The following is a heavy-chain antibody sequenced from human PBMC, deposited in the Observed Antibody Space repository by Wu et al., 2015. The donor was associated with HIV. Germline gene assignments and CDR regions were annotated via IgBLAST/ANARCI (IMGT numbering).Heavy chain of an antibody. CDR2: IIPIFGAS. J-gene: IGHJ3*02. CDR3: ARKTQLGTGEAFDI. CDR1: GGTFSTYA. V-gene: IGHV1-69*12. Sequence: QVQLVQSGAEVKKPGSSVKVSCKASGGTFSTYAISWVRQAPGQGLEWMGGIIPIFGASNYAQRFQGRITITADESTSTAYLEVNSLKSEDTAIYFCARKTQLGTGEAFDIWGPGTMVTVSS. D-gene: IGHD3-10*01.